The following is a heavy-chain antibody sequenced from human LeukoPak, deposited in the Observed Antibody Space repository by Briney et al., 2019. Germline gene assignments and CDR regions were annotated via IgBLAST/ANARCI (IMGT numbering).Heavy chain of an antibody. J-gene: IGHJ6*03. CDR1: EYTFTDYY. CDR3: ARGVAYYYGSGSFSPMDV. Sequence: AASVKVSCKASEYTFTDYYIHWIRQAPGQGLEWMGRISPNTGGTDHAQEFRDKITMTRDTSISTAYIELSRLISDDTAVYYCARGVAYYYGSGSFSPMDVWGKGTTVTVSS. V-gene: IGHV1-2*06. D-gene: IGHD3-10*01. CDR2: ISPNTGGT.